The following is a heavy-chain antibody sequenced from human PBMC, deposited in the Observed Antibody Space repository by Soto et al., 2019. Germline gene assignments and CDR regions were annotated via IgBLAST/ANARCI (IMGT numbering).Heavy chain of an antibody. Sequence: QVQLVQSGAEVKKPGASVKVSCKASGYTFTGYYMHWVRQAPGQGLEWMGWINPNSGGTNYAQKFQGRVTMTRDTSISTAYMELSRLRSDDTAVYYCVREPYCSSTSCHVDYWGQGTLVTVSS. CDR3: VREPYCSSTSCHVDY. D-gene: IGHD2-2*01. CDR2: INPNSGGT. V-gene: IGHV1-2*02. CDR1: GYTFTGYY. J-gene: IGHJ4*02.